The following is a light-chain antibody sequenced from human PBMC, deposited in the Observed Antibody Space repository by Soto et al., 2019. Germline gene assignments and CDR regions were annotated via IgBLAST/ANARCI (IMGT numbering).Light chain of an antibody. J-gene: IGKJ1*01. CDR1: ESLIGW. Sequence: DIPLTQSPSTLSASVGDTVTISCRASESLIGWLAWYQQRPGSAPKLLIYDASSLEGGVPSRFTGDGSGTEFSLTIASLQPDDFGTYDCQQYKSYPWTFGQGTKVDLK. CDR2: DAS. CDR3: QQYKSYPWT. V-gene: IGKV1-5*01.